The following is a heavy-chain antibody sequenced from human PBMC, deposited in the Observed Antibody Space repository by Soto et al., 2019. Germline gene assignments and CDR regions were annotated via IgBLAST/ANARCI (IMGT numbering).Heavy chain of an antibody. CDR1: GYTFSTYT. J-gene: IGHJ3*02. D-gene: IGHD3-3*02. V-gene: IGHV1-3*01. CDR3: ARDTETLGPRANDALDI. CDR2: INAGSGNT. Sequence: GASVKVSCKAAGYTFSTYTMNWVRQAPGQSLEWMGWINAGSGNTKHSQNFQGRVSITRDTSASTVYMELTGLKSEDTAVYYCARDTETLGPRANDALDIWGQGTMVTVSS.